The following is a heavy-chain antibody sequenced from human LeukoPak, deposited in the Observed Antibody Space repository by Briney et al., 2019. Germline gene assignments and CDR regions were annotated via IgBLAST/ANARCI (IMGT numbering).Heavy chain of an antibody. D-gene: IGHD5-18*01. J-gene: IGHJ4*02. CDR3: AKEIQLGYYFDY. CDR1: GFTFDDYA. Sequence: GGSLRLSCAASGFTFDDYAMHWVRQAPGKGLEWVSGISWSSGSTAYADSVKGRFTISRDNANNSLSLLMNSLRAEDTALYYCAKEIQLGYYFDYWGQGTLVTVSS. CDR2: ISWSSGST. V-gene: IGHV3-9*01.